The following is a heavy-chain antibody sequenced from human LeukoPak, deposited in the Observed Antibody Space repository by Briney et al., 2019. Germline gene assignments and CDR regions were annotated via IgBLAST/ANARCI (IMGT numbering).Heavy chain of an antibody. Sequence: ASVKVSCKASGYTFTSYRISWVRQAPGQGLEWMGIINPSGGSTSYAQKFQGRVTMTRDTSTSTVYMELSSLRSEDTAVYYCARDIVVVPAAPRSMDVWGKGTTVTVSS. D-gene: IGHD2-2*01. CDR1: GYTFTSYR. J-gene: IGHJ6*03. CDR3: ARDIVVVPAAPRSMDV. CDR2: INPSGGST. V-gene: IGHV1-46*01.